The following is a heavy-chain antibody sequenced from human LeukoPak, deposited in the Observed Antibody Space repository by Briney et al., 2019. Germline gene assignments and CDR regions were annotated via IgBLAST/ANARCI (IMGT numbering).Heavy chain of an antibody. CDR1: GYSLTDLS. V-gene: IGHV1-24*01. CDR2: FDPEHREA. D-gene: IGHD1-26*01. CDR3: AAGGIYSLLDY. J-gene: IGHJ4*02. Sequence: ASVKVSCKVSGYSLTDLSMHWVRQAPGNGLKWMGGFDPEHREAIYAQKFQGRVSMTEDTSTDTAYMELSSLRSEDTAVYYCAAGGIYSLLDYWGQGTLVTVSS.